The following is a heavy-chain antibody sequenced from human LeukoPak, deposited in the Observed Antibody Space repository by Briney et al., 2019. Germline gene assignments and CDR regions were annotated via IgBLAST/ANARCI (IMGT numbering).Heavy chain of an antibody. CDR1: GYTFTSYY. Sequence: GASVKVSCKASGYTFTSYYMHWVRQAPGQGLEWMGIINPSGGSTSYAQKFQGRVTMTRDTSTSTVYMALSRLRSDDTAVYYCARVKILTGYSLDYWGQGTLVTVSS. D-gene: IGHD3-9*01. CDR2: INPSGGST. J-gene: IGHJ4*02. CDR3: ARVKILTGYSLDY. V-gene: IGHV1-46*01.